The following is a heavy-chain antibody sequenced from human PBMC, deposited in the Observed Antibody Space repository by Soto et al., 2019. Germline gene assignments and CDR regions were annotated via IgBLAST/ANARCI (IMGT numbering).Heavy chain of an antibody. CDR2: ISYDGSNK. CDR1: GFTFSSYA. J-gene: IGHJ1*01. V-gene: IGHV3-30-3*01. Sequence: QVQLVESGGGVVQPGRSLRLSCAASGFTFSSYAMHWVRQAPGKGLEWVAVISYDGSNKYYADSVKGRFTISRDNSKNTLYLQINSLRAEDTAVYYCARDTATGYFQHWGQGTLVTVSS. D-gene: IGHD5-18*01. CDR3: ARDTATGYFQH.